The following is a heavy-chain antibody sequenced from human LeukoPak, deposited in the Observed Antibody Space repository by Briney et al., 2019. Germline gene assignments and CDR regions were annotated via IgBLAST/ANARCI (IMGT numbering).Heavy chain of an antibody. CDR3: ARELEH. J-gene: IGHJ4*02. CDR1: GGSVSHYY. Sequence: SETLSLTCTVSGGSVSHYYWSWVRQPPGKGLEWIGEIYHSGSTNYNPSLKSRVTISVDKSKNQFSLKLSSVTAADTAVYYCARELEHWGQGTLVTVSS. CDR2: IYHSGST. V-gene: IGHV4-4*02. D-gene: IGHD1-1*01.